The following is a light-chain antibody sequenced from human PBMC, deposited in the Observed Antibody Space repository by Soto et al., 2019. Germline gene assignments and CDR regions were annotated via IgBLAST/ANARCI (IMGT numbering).Light chain of an antibody. CDR1: QSIGPTS. V-gene: IGKV3-20*01. CDR3: QQYPARPIT. CDR2: HTS. J-gene: IGKJ4*01. Sequence: EIVLTQSPGTLSLSPGERASLSCRTSQSIGPTSLAWYQQKPGQPPRLLIYHTSRRATGIPDRFTGSGSGTDFTLTIDRLEPEDFAVYYCQQYPARPITFGGGTKVEIK.